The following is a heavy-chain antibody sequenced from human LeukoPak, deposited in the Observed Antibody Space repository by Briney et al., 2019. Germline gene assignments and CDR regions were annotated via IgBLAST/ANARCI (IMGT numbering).Heavy chain of an antibody. D-gene: IGHD4-11*01. CDR3: AKAIRYSASDGFDI. V-gene: IGHV3-23*01. CDR1: GFTFSNYA. J-gene: IGHJ3*02. CDR2: ISGSGGST. Sequence: GGSLRLPCAASGFTFSNYAMSWVRQAPGKGLEWVSAISGSGGSTYYADSVKGRFTVSRDNSKNTLYLQMNNLRVEDTAIYYCAKAIRYSASDGFDIWGQGTMVTVSS.